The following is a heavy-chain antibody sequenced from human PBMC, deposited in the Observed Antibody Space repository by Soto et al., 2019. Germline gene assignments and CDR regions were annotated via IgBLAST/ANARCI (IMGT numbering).Heavy chain of an antibody. CDR1: GGSISSGGFY. CDR2: IYNSGGN. D-gene: IGHD1-1*01. Sequence: QVQLQESGPGLVKPSETLSLTCNVSGGSISSGGFYWSWIRQHPGKGLEGIGYIYNSGGNTYNPSLRSRVNISVDKSKSQFSLRLNSVTAADTAVYYCARGDDDGLTFVYWGQGTLVTVSS. J-gene: IGHJ4*02. V-gene: IGHV4-31*02. CDR3: ARGDDDGLTFVY.